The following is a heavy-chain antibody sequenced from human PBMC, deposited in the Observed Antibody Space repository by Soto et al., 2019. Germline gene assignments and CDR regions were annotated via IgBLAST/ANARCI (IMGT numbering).Heavy chain of an antibody. J-gene: IGHJ3*02. CDR1: GFTFTSSA. V-gene: IGHV1-58*02. Sequence: SVKVSCKASGFTFTSSAMQWVRQARGQRLEWIGWIVVGSGNTNYAQKFQERVTIIRDMSTSTAYMELSSLRSEDTAVYYCAAEPRYCSGGSCDTDAFDIWGQGTMVTVSS. CDR2: IVVGSGNT. D-gene: IGHD2-15*01. CDR3: AAEPRYCSGGSCDTDAFDI.